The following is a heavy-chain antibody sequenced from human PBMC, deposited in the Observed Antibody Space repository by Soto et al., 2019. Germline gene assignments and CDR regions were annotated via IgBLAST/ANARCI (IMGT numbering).Heavy chain of an antibody. V-gene: IGHV1-24*01. CDR1: EYTITGLS. J-gene: IGHJ4*02. Sequence: GASVTVSCKVSEYTITGLSMHCVRQAPGKGLEWMGGFDPEDGETIYAQKFQGRVAMTEDTSTDTAYMELSSLRSEDTAVYYCATFHRREIWELGWPYFDYWGQGTLVTVSS. CDR3: ATFHRREIWELGWPYFDY. D-gene: IGHD1-26*01. CDR2: FDPEDGET.